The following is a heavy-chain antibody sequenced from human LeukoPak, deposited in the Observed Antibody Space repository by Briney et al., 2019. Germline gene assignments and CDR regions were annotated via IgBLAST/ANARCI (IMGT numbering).Heavy chain of an antibody. CDR1: GFTLSSYA. CDR2: ISASGGST. D-gene: IGHD2-2*01. CDR3: AAVSNTRYYYYYMDV. J-gene: IGHJ6*03. V-gene: IGHV3-23*01. Sequence: GGSLRLSCAASGFTLSSYAMSWVRQAPGKGLEWVSSISASGGSTSYAQKFQGRVTMTRDTSTSTVYMELSSLRSEDTAVYYCAAVSNTRYYYYYMDVWGKGTTVTVSS.